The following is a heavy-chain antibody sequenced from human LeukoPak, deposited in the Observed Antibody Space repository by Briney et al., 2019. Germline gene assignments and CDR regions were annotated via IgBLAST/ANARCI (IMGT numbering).Heavy chain of an antibody. Sequence: GGSLRLSCAASRFTFNTYWMHWVRHAPGKGLVWVSRIDSDGYSTAYADSVKGRFTISRDNSKNTLYLQMNSLWAEDTAVYYCAKGGDYGDYDATPFDYWGQGTLVTVSS. V-gene: IGHV3-74*01. D-gene: IGHD4-17*01. CDR2: IDSDGYST. J-gene: IGHJ4*02. CDR1: RFTFNTYW. CDR3: AKGGDYGDYDATPFDY.